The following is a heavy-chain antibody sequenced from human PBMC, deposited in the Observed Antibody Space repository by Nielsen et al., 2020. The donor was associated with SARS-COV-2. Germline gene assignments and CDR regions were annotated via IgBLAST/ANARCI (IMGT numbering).Heavy chain of an antibody. CDR1: GGSISSYY. D-gene: IGHD5-18*01. CDR2: IYYSGST. V-gene: IGHV4-59*01. Sequence: LSCTVSGGSISSYYWSWIRQPPGKGLEWIGYIYYSGSTNYNPSLKSRVTISVDTSKNQFSLKLSSVTAADTAVYYCARGEAESVYSYGLGYWGQGTLVTVSS. J-gene: IGHJ4*02. CDR3: ARGEAESVYSYGLGY.